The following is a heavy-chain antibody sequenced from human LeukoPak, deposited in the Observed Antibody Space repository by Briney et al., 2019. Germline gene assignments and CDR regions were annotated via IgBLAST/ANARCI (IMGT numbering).Heavy chain of an antibody. D-gene: IGHD6-13*01. CDR3: ARDRGEGSWYWFDP. V-gene: IGHV4-31*03. Sequence: SQTLSLTCTVSGGSISSGGYYWSWIRQHSGKGLEWIGYIHYRGSTHYNPSLKSRVTISVDTSKNQFSLKLRSVTAADTAVYYCARDRGEGSWYWFDPWGQGTRVIVSS. J-gene: IGHJ5*02. CDR1: GGSISSGGYY. CDR2: IHYRGST.